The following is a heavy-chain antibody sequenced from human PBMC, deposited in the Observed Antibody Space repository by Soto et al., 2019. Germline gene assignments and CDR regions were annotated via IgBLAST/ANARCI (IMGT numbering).Heavy chain of an antibody. J-gene: IGHJ4*02. V-gene: IGHV4-59*02. CDR2: ISYSGTT. D-gene: IGHD2-2*01. CDR1: GDSVSNYY. CDR3: TSADSTPYYFDY. Sequence: QVQLQESGPGLVKPSETLSLTCIVSGDSVSNYYWSWIRQPPGKGLEWIGYISYSGTTKYNPSLGSRVTMSVDTSKNRFSLKLNSVTAADTAVYYCTSADSTPYYFDYWGQGTLVTVSS.